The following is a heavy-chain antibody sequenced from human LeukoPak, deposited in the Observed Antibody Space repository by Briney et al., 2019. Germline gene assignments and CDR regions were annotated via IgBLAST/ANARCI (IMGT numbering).Heavy chain of an antibody. V-gene: IGHV3-48*04. CDR2: ISSSSSIV. CDR3: ARDGGPFDY. J-gene: IGHJ4*02. Sequence: GGSLRLSCVASAFNISSYGMNWVRQAPGKGPEWVSFISSSSSIVDHAESVKGRFTISRDNAKNSVYLQMNSLRAEDTAVYYCARDGGPFDYWGQGTLVTVSS. D-gene: IGHD2-15*01. CDR1: AFNISSYG.